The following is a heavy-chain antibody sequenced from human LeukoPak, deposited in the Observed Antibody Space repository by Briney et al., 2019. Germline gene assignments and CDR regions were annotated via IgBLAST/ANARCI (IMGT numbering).Heavy chain of an antibody. Sequence: SSETLSLTCAVYGGSFSGYYWSWIRQPPGKGLEWIGEINHSGSTNYSPSLKSRVTISVDTSKNQFSLKLSSVTAADTAVCYCARGPPYSSGWYFDYWGQGTLVTVSS. CDR1: GGSFSGYY. V-gene: IGHV4-34*01. CDR2: INHSGST. CDR3: ARGPPYSSGWYFDY. J-gene: IGHJ4*02. D-gene: IGHD6-19*01.